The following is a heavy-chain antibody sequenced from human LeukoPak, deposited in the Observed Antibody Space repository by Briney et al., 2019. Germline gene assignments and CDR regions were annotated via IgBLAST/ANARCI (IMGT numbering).Heavy chain of an antibody. CDR3: ARAWYCNGGSCYCDY. CDR1: GYTFTSYY. J-gene: IGHJ4*02. V-gene: IGHV1-46*01. Sequence: ASVKVSCKASGYTFTSYYMHWVRQAPGQGLEWMGIINPSGGSTSYAQKLQGRVTMTTDTSTSTAYMELRSLRSDDTAVYYCARAWYCNGGSCYCDYWGQGTLVTVSS. D-gene: IGHD2-15*01. CDR2: INPSGGST.